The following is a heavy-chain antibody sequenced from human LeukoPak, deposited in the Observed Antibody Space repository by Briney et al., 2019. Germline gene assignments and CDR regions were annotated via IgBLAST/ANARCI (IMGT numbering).Heavy chain of an antibody. J-gene: IGHJ3*02. CDR2: ISSSSSYI. V-gene: IGHV3-21*01. CDR3: AREYCSSTSCYNDAFDI. D-gene: IGHD2-2*02. CDR1: GFTFSSYS. Sequence: GXSLRLSCAASGFTFSSYSMNWVRQAPGKGLEWVSSISSSSSYIYYADSVKGRFTISRDNAKNSLYPQMNSLRAEDTAVYYCAREYCSSTSCYNDAFDIWGQGTMVTVSS.